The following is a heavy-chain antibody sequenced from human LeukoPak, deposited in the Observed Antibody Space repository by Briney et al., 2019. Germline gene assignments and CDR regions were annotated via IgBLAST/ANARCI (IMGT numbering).Heavy chain of an antibody. J-gene: IGHJ5*02. Sequence: KPSETLSHTCAVYGGSFSGYYWSWIRQPPGKGLEWIGEINHSGSTNYNPSLKSRVTISVDTSKNQFSLKLSSVTAADTAVYYCARAGCSSSWYGPWFDPWGQGTLVTVSS. CDR2: INHSGST. CDR1: GGSFSGYY. D-gene: IGHD6-13*01. CDR3: ARAGCSSSWYGPWFDP. V-gene: IGHV4-34*01.